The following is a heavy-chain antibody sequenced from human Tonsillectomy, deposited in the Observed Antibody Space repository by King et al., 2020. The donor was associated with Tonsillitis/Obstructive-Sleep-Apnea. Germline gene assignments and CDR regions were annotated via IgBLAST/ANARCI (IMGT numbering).Heavy chain of an antibody. V-gene: IGHV4-31*03. CDR1: GGSISSGGYY. Sequence: LQLQESGPGLVKPSQTLSLTCTVSGGSISSGGYYWSWIRQHPGKGLEWIGYIYYSGSTYYNPSLKSRVTISVDTSKNQFSLKLSSVTAADTAVYYCGRDHPSEGFLEWFPTMGVWGKGTTVTVSS. D-gene: IGHD3-3*01. CDR3: GRDHPSEGFLEWFPTMGV. CDR2: IYYSGST. J-gene: IGHJ6*03.